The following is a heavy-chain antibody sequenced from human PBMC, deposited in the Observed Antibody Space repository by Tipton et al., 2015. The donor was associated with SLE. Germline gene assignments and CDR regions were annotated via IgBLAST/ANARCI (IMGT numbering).Heavy chain of an antibody. CDR3: ARSRATIGSHYMDV. V-gene: IGHV4-31*03. Sequence: TLSLTCTVSGGSISSDISYWHWIRQHPGKGLEWIGDIYYSGYTYYNPSLKSRLTISVDTSQNHFSLKLTSVTAADTAVYYCARSRATIGSHYMDVWGKGTTVTVSS. CDR1: GGSISSDISY. D-gene: IGHD5-12*01. J-gene: IGHJ6*03. CDR2: IYYSGYT.